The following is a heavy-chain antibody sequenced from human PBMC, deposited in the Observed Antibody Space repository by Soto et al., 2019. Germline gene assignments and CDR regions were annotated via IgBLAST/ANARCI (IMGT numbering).Heavy chain of an antibody. V-gene: IGHV3-53*01. Sequence: EVQLVESGGGLIQPGGSLRLICAASGLSVTANYMTWVRQAPGKGLEWLSIIYRGGGTYYADSLKGRAIISRDGSRNMVFLQVNSLPAEDAGVYYCARRDDSETFDIWGRGTVVNVSS. CDR2: IYRGGGT. CDR3: ARRDDSETFDI. J-gene: IGHJ3*02. D-gene: IGHD5-18*01. CDR1: GLSVTANY.